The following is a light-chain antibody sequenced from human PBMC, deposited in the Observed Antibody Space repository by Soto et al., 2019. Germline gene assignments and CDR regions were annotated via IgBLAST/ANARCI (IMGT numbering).Light chain of an antibody. J-gene: IGKJ4*01. CDR3: QQRSNWPQPT. Sequence: EIVLTQSPATLSLSPGERATLSCRASQSVSSYLAWYQQKPGQAPRLLIYDASNRATGIPARSSVSGSGTDFTLTISSLEPEDFAVYYCQQRSNWPQPTFGGGTKVEIK. V-gene: IGKV3-11*01. CDR2: DAS. CDR1: QSVSSY.